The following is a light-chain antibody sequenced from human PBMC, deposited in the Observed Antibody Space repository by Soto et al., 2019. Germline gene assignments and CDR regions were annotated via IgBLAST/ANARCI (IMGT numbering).Light chain of an antibody. Sequence: QSALTQPPSVSGAPGQRVTISCTGGSSNIGAPYDVHWFQQLPGTAPKLLIYGNSHRPSGVPDRFSGSRSGTSASLAITGIQAEDEADYYCQSYDSSLSGWVFGGGTKLTVL. J-gene: IGLJ3*02. CDR2: GNS. CDR3: QSYDSSLSGWV. V-gene: IGLV1-40*01. CDR1: SSNIGAPYD.